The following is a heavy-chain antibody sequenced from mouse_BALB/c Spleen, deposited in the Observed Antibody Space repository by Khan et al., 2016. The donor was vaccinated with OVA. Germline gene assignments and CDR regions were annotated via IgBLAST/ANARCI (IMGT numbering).Heavy chain of an antibody. Sequence: EVQLLETGGDLVKPGGSLKLSCAASGFTFSNYAMSWVRQTPEKRLEWIASISSGGTSYVPDSVKGRFAISRENGRNILYLQMSSLRSEDTAMYYCTRDCWFTYWGQGTLVTVSA. CDR3: TRDCWFTY. CDR1: GFTFSNYA. V-gene: IGHV5-6-5*01. CDR2: ISSGGTS. J-gene: IGHJ3*01.